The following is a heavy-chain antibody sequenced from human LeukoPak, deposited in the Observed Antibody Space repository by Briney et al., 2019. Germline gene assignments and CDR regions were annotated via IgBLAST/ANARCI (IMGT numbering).Heavy chain of an antibody. J-gene: IGHJ4*02. CDR1: GFTFSSYW. CDR2: INRDGSEE. D-gene: IGHD3-10*01. Sequence: GSLRLSCAASGFTFSSYWMTWVRQAPGKGLEWVANINRDGSEEYYVGSVKGRFTISRDNAKNSLFLQMNSLSGEDTAVYYCARHYYGSGRIVDWGQGTLVTVSS. V-gene: IGHV3-7*01. CDR3: ARHYYGSGRIVD.